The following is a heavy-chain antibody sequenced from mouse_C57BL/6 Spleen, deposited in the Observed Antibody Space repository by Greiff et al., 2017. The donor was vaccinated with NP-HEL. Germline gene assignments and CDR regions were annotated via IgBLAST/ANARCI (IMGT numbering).Heavy chain of an antibody. V-gene: IGHV2-3*01. CDR3: AKVTYYSNYAWFAY. CDR1: GFSLTRSG. CDR2: IWGDGST. J-gene: IGHJ3*01. D-gene: IGHD2-5*01. Sequence: QVQLKESGPGLVAPSQSLSITFPVPGFSLTRSGVSWVRQPSGKGLEWLGVIWGDGSTNYHSALISRLSISKDNSKSQVFLKLNSLQTDDTATYYCAKVTYYSNYAWFAYWGQGTLVTVST.